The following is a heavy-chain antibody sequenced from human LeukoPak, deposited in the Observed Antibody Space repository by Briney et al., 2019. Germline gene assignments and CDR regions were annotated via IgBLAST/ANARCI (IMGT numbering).Heavy chain of an antibody. CDR1: GGSISSYY. D-gene: IGHD4-11*01. CDR3: ARQDYSNYEGWFDP. V-gene: IGHV4-59*08. J-gene: IGHJ5*02. Sequence: ASETLSLTCTVSGGSISSYYWSWIRQPPGKGLEWIGYIYYSGSTNYNPSLKSRVTISVDTSKNQFSLKLSSVTAADTAVYYCARQDYSNYEGWFDPWGQGTLVTVSS. CDR2: IYYSGST.